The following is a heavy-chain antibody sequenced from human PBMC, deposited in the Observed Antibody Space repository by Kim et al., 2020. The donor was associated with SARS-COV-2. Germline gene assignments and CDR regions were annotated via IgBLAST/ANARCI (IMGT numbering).Heavy chain of an antibody. Sequence: VDSVKGRFTISRDNSKKTVYLDMHSLTHEDTAVYFCATGLTSDMMTLDVWGRGTSVTVSS. J-gene: IGHJ6*04. D-gene: IGHD2-21*02. CDR3: ATGLTSDMMTLDV. V-gene: IGHV3-30*02.